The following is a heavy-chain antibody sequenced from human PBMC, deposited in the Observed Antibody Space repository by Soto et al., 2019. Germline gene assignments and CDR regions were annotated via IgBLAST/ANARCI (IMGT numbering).Heavy chain of an antibody. CDR3: ARSLYTNELNYHARSDYYNSLDT. CDR2: INPKSGGT. V-gene: IGHV1-2*02. J-gene: IGHJ5*02. Sequence: ASVXVSCKASGYTFTVYYLHWVRQAPGQGLEWMGWINPKSGGTKYAQNFQGRVTMNRDTSISTAYMDLTRLRSDDTAVYYCARSLYTNELNYHARSDYYNSLDTWGQGTLVTVSS. CDR1: GYTFTVYY. D-gene: IGHD3-22*01.